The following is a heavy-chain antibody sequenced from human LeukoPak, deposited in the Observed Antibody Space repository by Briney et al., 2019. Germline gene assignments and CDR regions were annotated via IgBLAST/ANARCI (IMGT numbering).Heavy chain of an antibody. CDR1: GGSISSSNW. CDR2: IYHSGST. V-gene: IGHV4-4*02. Sequence: SGTLSLTCAVSGGSISSSNWWSWVRQPPGKGLEWIGEIYHSGSTNYNPSLKSRVTISVDKSKNQFSLKLSSVTAADTAVYYCAREVFDSSGYRVDYWGQGTLVTVSS. D-gene: IGHD3-22*01. CDR3: AREVFDSSGYRVDY. J-gene: IGHJ4*02.